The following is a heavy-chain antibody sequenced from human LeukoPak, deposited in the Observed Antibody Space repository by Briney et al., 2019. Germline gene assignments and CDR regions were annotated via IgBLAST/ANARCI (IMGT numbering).Heavy chain of an antibody. Sequence: GGSLRLSCAASGFTFSSYSMNWVRQAPGKGLEWVSSISSSSSYIYYADSVKGRFTISRVNAKNSLYLQMNSLRAEDTAVYYCARDEGYSYGYVPDYWGQGTLVTVSS. CDR3: ARDEGYSYGYVPDY. V-gene: IGHV3-21*01. J-gene: IGHJ4*02. CDR2: ISSSSSYI. D-gene: IGHD5-18*01. CDR1: GFTFSSYS.